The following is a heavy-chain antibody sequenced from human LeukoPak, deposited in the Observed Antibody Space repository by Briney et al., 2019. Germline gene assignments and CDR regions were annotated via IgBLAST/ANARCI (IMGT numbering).Heavy chain of an antibody. J-gene: IGHJ4*02. V-gene: IGHV3-48*03. CDR3: VSTATFDY. CDR1: GFTFSSYE. D-gene: IGHD1-1*01. CDR2: ISSSGSTM. Sequence: GGSLGLSCAASGFTFSSYEVNWVRQAPGKGLEWVSYISSSGSTMYYADSVKGRFTVSRDNAKNSLFLQMNSLRAEDTAVYYCVSTATFDYWGQGTLVTVSS.